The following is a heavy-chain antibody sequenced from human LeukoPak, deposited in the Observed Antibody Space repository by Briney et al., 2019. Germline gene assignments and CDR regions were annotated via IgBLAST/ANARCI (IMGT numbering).Heavy chain of an antibody. CDR3: AREGLRGEYFDY. V-gene: IGHV4-39*01. CDR2: IYYSGST. CDR1: GGSISTTTYH. D-gene: IGHD2-8*01. Sequence: PSETLSLTCAVSGGSISTTTYHWGWIRQPPAKGLEWIGNIYYSGSTFYNPSLQSRVTIFLDTSKNQFSLRLTSVTAADTAVYYCAREGLRGEYFDYWGQGTLVTVSS. J-gene: IGHJ4*02.